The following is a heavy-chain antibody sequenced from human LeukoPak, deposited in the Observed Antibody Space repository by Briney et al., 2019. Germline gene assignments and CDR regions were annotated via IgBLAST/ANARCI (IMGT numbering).Heavy chain of an antibody. V-gene: IGHV4-39*01. D-gene: IGHD3-22*01. J-gene: IGHJ4*02. Sequence: PSETLSLTCTVSGGSISSSSYYWGWIRQPPGKGQEWIGSIYYSGSTYYNPSLKSRVTISVDTSKNQFSLKLSSATAADTAVYYCARRSIDTYYYDSSGYAIPFFADYWGQGTLVTVSS. CDR2: IYYSGST. CDR1: GGSISSSSYY. CDR3: ARRSIDTYYYDSSGYAIPFFADY.